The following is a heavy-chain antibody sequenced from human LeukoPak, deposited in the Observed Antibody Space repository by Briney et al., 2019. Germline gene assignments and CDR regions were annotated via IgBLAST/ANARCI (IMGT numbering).Heavy chain of an antibody. V-gene: IGHV1-46*01. CDR3: ARRDIAARLGDC. Sequence: VASVKVSCTASGYTFTSYYMHWVRHAPGQGLELVGIINPSGGSTSYSQKFQGRVTMTRDMSTSTVYMELSSLRSEDTAVYYCARRDIAARLGDCWGQGTLVSAS. CDR2: INPSGGST. D-gene: IGHD6-6*01. J-gene: IGHJ4*02. CDR1: GYTFTSYY.